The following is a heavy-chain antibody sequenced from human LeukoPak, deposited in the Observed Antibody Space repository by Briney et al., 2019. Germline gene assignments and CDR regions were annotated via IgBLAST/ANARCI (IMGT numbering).Heavy chain of an antibody. J-gene: IGHJ6*03. CDR1: GGSISSYY. D-gene: IGHD6-13*01. CDR2: IYYSGST. V-gene: IGHV4-59*12. Sequence: PSETLSLTCTVSGGSISSYYWSWIRQPPGKGLEWIGYIYYSGSTNYNPSLKSRVTISVDTSKNQFSLKLSSVTAADTAVYYCARDRGSWYWDYYYYMDVWGKGTTVTVSS. CDR3: ARDRGSWYWDYYYYMDV.